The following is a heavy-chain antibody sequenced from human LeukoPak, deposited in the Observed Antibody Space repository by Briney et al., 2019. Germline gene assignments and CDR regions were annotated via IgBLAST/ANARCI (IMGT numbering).Heavy chain of an antibody. CDR3: AAYSSSSLYFDY. V-gene: IGHV1-46*01. CDR1: GYTFTSYY. Sequence: GASVNVSCKASGYTFTSYYMHWVRQAPGQGLEWMGIINPSGGSTSYAQKFQGRVTMTRDTSTSTVYMELSSLRSEDTAVYYCAAYSSSSLYFDYWGQGTLVTVSS. CDR2: INPSGGST. D-gene: IGHD6-6*01. J-gene: IGHJ4*02.